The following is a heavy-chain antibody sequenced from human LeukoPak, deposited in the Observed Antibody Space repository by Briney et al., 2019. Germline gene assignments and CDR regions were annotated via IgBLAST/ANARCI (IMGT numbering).Heavy chain of an antibody. CDR3: AREGFVVVPAAIKPIDY. J-gene: IGHJ4*02. D-gene: IGHD2-2*01. CDR1: GFTFSDYY. Sequence: GGSLRLSCAASGFTFSDYYMSWIRQAPGKGLEWVANIKQDGSEKYYVDSVKGRFTISRDNAKNSLYLQMNSLRAEDTAVYYCAREGFVVVPAAIKPIDYWGQGTLVTVSS. CDR2: IKQDGSEK. V-gene: IGHV3-7*01.